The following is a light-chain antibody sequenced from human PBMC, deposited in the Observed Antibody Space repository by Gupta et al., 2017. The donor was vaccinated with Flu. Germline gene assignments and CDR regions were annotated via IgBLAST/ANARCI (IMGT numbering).Light chain of an antibody. V-gene: IGLV3-1*01. CDR2: ADD. CDR1: KLGDKY. Sequence: SYELTQPPSVSVSPRKTASISCSGDKLGDKYVCWYQQKAGQSPVLVIYADDKPPAGIPERFSGSNSGNTATLTIRGTQATDEADYYCHAWDSNTVVFGGGTKLTVL. CDR3: HAWDSNTVV. J-gene: IGLJ3*02.